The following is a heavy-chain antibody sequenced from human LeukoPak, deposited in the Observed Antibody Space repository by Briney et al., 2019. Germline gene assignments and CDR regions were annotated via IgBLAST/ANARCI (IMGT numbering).Heavy chain of an antibody. CDR2: ISSSSSYI. CDR1: GFTFSSYS. CDR3: ARPATVTTFSYYYYYMDV. V-gene: IGHV3-21*01. D-gene: IGHD1-14*01. J-gene: IGHJ6*03. Sequence: GGSLRLSCAASGFTFSSYSMNWVRQAPGKGLEWVSSISSSSSYIYYADSVKGRFTISRDNAKNSLYLQMNSLRAEDTAVYYCARPATVTTFSYYYYYMDVWGKGTTVTVSS.